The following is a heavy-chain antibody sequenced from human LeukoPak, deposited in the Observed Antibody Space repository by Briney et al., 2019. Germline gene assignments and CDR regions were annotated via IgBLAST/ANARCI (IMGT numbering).Heavy chain of an antibody. CDR3: ARDEPDSSSWYGDAFDI. D-gene: IGHD6-13*01. CDR1: GGSISSYY. V-gene: IGHV4-59*01. CDR2: IYYSGST. Sequence: SETLSLTCTVSGGSISSYYWSWIRQPPGKGLEWIGYIYYSGSTNYNPSLKSRVTISVDTSKNQFSLKLSSVTAADTAVYYCARDEPDSSSWYGDAFDIWGQGTMVTVSS. J-gene: IGHJ3*02.